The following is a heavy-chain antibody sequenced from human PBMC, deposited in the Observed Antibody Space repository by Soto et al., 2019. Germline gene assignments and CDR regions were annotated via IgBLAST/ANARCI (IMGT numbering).Heavy chain of an antibody. CDR3: ARRGVGAAATNWFDP. CDR2: MYHGGTT. D-gene: IGHD6-13*01. V-gene: IGHV4-39*01. CDR1: GGSISSGSYY. Sequence: QLQLQESGPRVVKPSETLSLTCSVSGGSISSGSYYWGWIRQTPGRGLEWIASMYHGGTTYSNPPIKSRGTISVDTSKNQCSLRLTSATASDTAVYYCARRGVGAAATNWFDPWGQGILVTVSS. J-gene: IGHJ5*02.